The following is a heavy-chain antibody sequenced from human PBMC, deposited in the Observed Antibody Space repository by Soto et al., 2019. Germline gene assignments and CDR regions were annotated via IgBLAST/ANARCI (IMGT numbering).Heavy chain of an antibody. V-gene: IGHV1-69*02. J-gene: IGHJ5*02. CDR2: IIPILGIA. CDR1: GGTFSSYT. Sequence: QVQLVQSGAEVKKPGSSVKVSCKASGGTFSSYTISWVRQAPGQGLERMGRIIPILGIANYAQKFQGRVTITADKSTSTAYMELSSLRSQDTAVYDCARSGRSSSWYVVNFDPWGQGTLVTVSS. D-gene: IGHD6-13*01. CDR3: ARSGRSSSWYVVNFDP.